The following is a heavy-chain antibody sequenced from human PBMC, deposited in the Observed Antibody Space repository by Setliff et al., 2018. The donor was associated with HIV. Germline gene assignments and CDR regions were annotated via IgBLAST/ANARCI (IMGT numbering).Heavy chain of an antibody. CDR3: ARGLPADGYAFDL. D-gene: IGHD6-13*01. Sequence: ASVKVSCKASGYTFSSYAIHWVRQAPGQRLEWMGWINVGKGNAKYSQDLQGRVTITRDTSASTAYMELNSLRSEDVAVYYCARGLPADGYAFDLWGQGTMVTVSS. CDR2: INVGKGNA. CDR1: GYTFSSYA. V-gene: IGHV1-3*03. J-gene: IGHJ3*01.